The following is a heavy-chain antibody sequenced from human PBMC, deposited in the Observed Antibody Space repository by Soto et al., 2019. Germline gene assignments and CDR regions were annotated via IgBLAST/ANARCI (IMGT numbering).Heavy chain of an antibody. Sequence: QITLKESGPTLVKPTQTLTLTCTFSGFSLSSSGVGVGWIRQPPGKALEWLTFIYWDDDKRYSPSLKSRLTNTKDTSKNQVVLTLTYMDPVDTATYYCARLVVAGITYYFESWGQGTLLTVSS. V-gene: IGHV2-5*02. CDR3: ARLVVAGITYYFES. CDR2: IYWDDDK. CDR1: GFSLSSSGVG. D-gene: IGHD2-15*01. J-gene: IGHJ4*02.